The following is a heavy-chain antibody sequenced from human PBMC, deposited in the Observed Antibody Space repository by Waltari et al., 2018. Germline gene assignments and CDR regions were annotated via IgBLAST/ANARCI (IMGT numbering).Heavy chain of an antibody. D-gene: IGHD3-10*01. CDR1: GGSISSGGYY. CDR2: IYYSGST. Sequence: QVQLQESGPGLVKPSQTLSLTCTVSGGSISSGGYYWSWIRQHPGKGREWIGYIYYSGSTYYNPSLKSLVTISVDTSKNQFSLKLSSVTAADTAVYYCARGRRETMGGGFDIWGQGTMVTVSS. CDR3: ARGRRETMGGGFDI. J-gene: IGHJ3*02. V-gene: IGHV4-31*01.